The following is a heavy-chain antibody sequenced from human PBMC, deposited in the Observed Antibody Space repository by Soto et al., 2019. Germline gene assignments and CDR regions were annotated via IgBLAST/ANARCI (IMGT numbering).Heavy chain of an antibody. V-gene: IGHV3-23*01. CDR1: GFTFSSYA. D-gene: IGHD3-10*01. J-gene: IGHJ4*02. CDR3: AKPLLWFGESNYYFDY. Sequence: TGGSLRLSCAASGFTFSSYAMSWVRQAPGKGLEWVSAISGSGGSTYYADSVKGRFTISRDNSKNTLYLQMNSLRAEDTAVYYCAKPLLWFGESNYYFDYWGQGTLVTVSS. CDR2: ISGSGGST.